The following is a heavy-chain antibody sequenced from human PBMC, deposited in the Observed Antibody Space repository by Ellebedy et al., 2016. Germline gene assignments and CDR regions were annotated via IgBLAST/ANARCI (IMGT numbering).Heavy chain of an antibody. CDR3: TTYIVVGGYYDR. D-gene: IGHD5-12*01. CDR2: ISSSSSYI. Sequence: GGSLRLXXAGSGFTFSSYMMIWVRQAPGAGLEWVSSISSSSSYIYNADSVKGRVTISRDNARKSVYLQMNSLRAEDTGIYYCTTYIVVGGYYDRWGQGTLVTVSS. V-gene: IGHV3-21*01. CDR1: GFTFSSYM. J-gene: IGHJ4*02.